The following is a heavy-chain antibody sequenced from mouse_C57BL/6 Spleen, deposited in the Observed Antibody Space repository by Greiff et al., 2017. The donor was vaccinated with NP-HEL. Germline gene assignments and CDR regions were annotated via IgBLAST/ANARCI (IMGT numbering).Heavy chain of an antibody. V-gene: IGHV1-22*01. D-gene: IGHD1-1*01. Sequence: EVQLQQSGPELVKPGASVKMSCKASGYTFTDYNMHWVKQSHGKSLEWIGYINPNNGGTSYNQKFKGKATLTVNNSSSTAYMELRSLTSEDSAVYYCARGKYGSSYAMDYWGQGTSVTVSS. J-gene: IGHJ4*01. CDR1: GYTFTDYN. CDR2: INPNNGGT. CDR3: ARGKYGSSYAMDY.